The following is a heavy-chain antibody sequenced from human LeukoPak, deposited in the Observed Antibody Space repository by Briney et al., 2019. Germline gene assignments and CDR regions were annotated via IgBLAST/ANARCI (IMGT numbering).Heavy chain of an antibody. CDR3: ARVRPLGGSSWTDYYYYGMDV. Sequence: ASVKVSFKASGGTFSSYAISWVRQAPGQGLEWMGRIIPILGIANYAQKFQGRVTITADKSTSTAYMELSSLRSEDTAVYYCARVRPLGGSSWTDYYYYGMDVWGQGTTVTVSS. D-gene: IGHD6-13*01. CDR2: IIPILGIA. V-gene: IGHV1-69*04. J-gene: IGHJ6*02. CDR1: GGTFSSYA.